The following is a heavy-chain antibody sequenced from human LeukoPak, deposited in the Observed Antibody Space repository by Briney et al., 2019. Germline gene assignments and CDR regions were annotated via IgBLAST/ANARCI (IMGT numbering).Heavy chain of an antibody. CDR2: ISSSSSTI. Sequence: PGGSLRLSCAASGFTFSSYSMNWVRQAPGKGLEWVSYISSSSSTIYYADSVKGRFTISRDNAKNSLYLQMNSLGAEDTAVYYCARAGYRSSWTLGYRGQGTLVTVSS. V-gene: IGHV3-48*04. J-gene: IGHJ4*02. CDR3: ARAGYRSSWTLGY. CDR1: GFTFSSYS. D-gene: IGHD6-13*01.